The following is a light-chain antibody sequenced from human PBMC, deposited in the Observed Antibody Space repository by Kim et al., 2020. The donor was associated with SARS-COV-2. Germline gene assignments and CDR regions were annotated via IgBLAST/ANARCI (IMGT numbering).Light chain of an antibody. J-gene: IGKJ5*01. Sequence: PGESATLSCRASQSVRSYLAWYQQKPGQAPRLLMYDASTRATGIPARFSGSGSGTDFTLTISTLEPEDSAAYYCQQRITWPIAFGQGTRLEIK. V-gene: IGKV3-11*01. CDR3: QQRITWPIA. CDR2: DAS. CDR1: QSVRSY.